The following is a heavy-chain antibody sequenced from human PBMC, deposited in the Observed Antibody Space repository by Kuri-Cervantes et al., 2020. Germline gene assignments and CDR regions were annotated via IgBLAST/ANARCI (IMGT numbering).Heavy chain of an antibody. CDR1: GFTFSGSA. CDR2: IRSKANSYAT. J-gene: IGHJ4*02. D-gene: IGHD2-15*01. Sequence: LSLTCAASGFTFSGSAMHWVRQASGKGLEWVGRIRSKANSYATAYAASVKGRFTISRDDSKNTAYLQMNSLRAEDTAVYYCARDRERYCSGGSCYSLAYWGQGTLVTVSS. V-gene: IGHV3-73*01. CDR3: ARDRERYCSGGSCYSLAY.